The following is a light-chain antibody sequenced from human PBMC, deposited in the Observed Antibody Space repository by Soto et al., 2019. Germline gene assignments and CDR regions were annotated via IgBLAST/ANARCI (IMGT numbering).Light chain of an antibody. J-gene: IGLJ1*01. V-gene: IGLV2-11*01. CDR3: CSYAGSYTFSV. Sequence: QSALTQPRSVSGSPGQSVTISCTGTSSDVGGYNYVSWYQQHPDKAPKLMIYDVSKRPSGVPDRFSGSKSGNTASLTISGLQAEDEADYYCCSYAGSYTFSVFGTGTKLPS. CDR1: SSDVGGYNY. CDR2: DVS.